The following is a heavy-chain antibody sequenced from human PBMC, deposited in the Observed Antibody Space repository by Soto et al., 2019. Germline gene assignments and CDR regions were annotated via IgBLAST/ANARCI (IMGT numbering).Heavy chain of an antibody. J-gene: IGHJ5*02. CDR2: IYYSGST. V-gene: IGHV4-31*03. D-gene: IGHD6-6*01. CDR3: ARRKGELGSRVDP. Sequence: LSLTCTVSGCSISRGGYYLIWIRQHPGKGLEWIGYIYYSGSTYYNPSLKSRVTISVDTSKNQFSLKLSSVTAADTAVYYCARRKGELGSRVDPWGQGTLVTVSS. CDR1: GCSISRGGYY.